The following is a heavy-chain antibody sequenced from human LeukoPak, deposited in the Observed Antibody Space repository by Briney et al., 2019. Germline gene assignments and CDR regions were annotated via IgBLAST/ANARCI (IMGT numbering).Heavy chain of an antibody. CDR3: AKYIALGITISHTFDY. CDR1: GFPFVVYA. J-gene: IGHJ4*02. CDR2: FILIRGTI. Sequence: SLRLPCLTSGFPFVVYAVAWFRRPPGKGLEWVAGFILIRGTIAYAASVKGRFTMSRDNAKNSLYLQMNSLRAEDTALYYCAKYIALGITISHTFDYWGQGTLVTVSS. V-gene: IGHV3-9*01. D-gene: IGHD3-10*01.